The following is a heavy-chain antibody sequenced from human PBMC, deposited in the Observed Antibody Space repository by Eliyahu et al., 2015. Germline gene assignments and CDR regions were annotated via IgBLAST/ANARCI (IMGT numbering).Heavy chain of an antibody. D-gene: IGHD5-24*01. CDR3: AKGGPGDGQPDFHY. V-gene: IGHV3-23*01. CDR1: GFPFPNYG. CDR2: ISAGADDT. Sequence: EVQLLESGGGLVQPGGSLRXXCASSGFPFPNYGMTWVRQAPGQGLEWVSGISAGADDTYYADSVKGRFTFSRDNSKNTVYLQMNSLRAEDTAVYYCAKGGPGDGQPDFHYWGQGTLVTVSS. J-gene: IGHJ4*02.